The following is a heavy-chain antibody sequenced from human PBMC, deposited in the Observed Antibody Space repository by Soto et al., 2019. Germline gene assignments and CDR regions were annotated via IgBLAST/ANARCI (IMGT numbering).Heavy chain of an antibody. Sequence: QVQLVQSWADVQRPGSSVRVSCKASGDTFNFYSINWVRQAPGLGLQWMGRINPILSMSNYAPRFQGRVTMTADKSTSTAYMELSSLRSEDTAMYYCATSYGSGYRAFDSWGQGALVTVSS. CDR3: ATSYGSGYRAFDS. J-gene: IGHJ4*02. V-gene: IGHV1-69*02. CDR2: INPILSMS. D-gene: IGHD3-10*01. CDR1: GDTFNFYS.